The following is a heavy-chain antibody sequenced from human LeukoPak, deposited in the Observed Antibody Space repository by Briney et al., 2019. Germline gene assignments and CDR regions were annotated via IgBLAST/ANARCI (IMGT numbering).Heavy chain of an antibody. D-gene: IGHD1-7*01. CDR1: GYTFTSYG. CDR3: ARYRGTGTTLIFDY. Sequence: ASVKVSCKASGYTFTSYGISWVRQAPGQGLEWMGWINPNSGGTNYAQKFQGRVTMTRDTSISTAYMELSRLRSDDTAVYCCARYRGTGTTLIFDYWGQGTLVTVSS. CDR2: INPNSGGT. J-gene: IGHJ4*02. V-gene: IGHV1-2*02.